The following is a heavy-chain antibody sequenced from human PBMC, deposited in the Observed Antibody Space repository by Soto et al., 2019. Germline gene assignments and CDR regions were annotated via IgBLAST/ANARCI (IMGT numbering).Heavy chain of an antibody. V-gene: IGHV3-30*18. Sequence: QVQLVESGGGVVQPGRSLRLSCAASGFTFSSYGMHWVRQAPGKGLEWVAVISYDGSNKYYADSVKGRFTISRDNSKNTLYLQMNSLRAEDTGVYYCAKELYYDFWSGYPDYWGQGTLVTVSS. J-gene: IGHJ4*02. CDR2: ISYDGSNK. D-gene: IGHD3-3*01. CDR1: GFTFSSYG. CDR3: AKELYYDFWSGYPDY.